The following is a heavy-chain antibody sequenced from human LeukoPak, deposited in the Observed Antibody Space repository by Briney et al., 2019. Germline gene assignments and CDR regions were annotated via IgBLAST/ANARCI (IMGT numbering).Heavy chain of an antibody. CDR1: GRTFSNYA. J-gene: IGHJ4*02. CDR3: ARAQPPYILIGYYQGGMVYFGC. CDR2: ISPIFGTA. V-gene: IGHV1-69*13. Sequence: ASVKVSCKASGRTFSNYAINWVRRAPGQGLEWMGGISPIFGTANYAQKFQGRVTITADESTSTAYMELSSLRSEDTAVYYCARAQPPYILIGYYQGGMVYFGCRGRGTQVSVSS. D-gene: IGHD3-9*01.